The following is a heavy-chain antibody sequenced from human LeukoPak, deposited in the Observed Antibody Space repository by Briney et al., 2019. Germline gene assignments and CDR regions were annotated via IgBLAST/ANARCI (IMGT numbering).Heavy chain of an antibody. V-gene: IGHV3-21*01. CDR2: ISSSSSYI. Sequence: GGSLRLSCAASGFTFSSYSMNWVRQAPGKGLEWVSSISSSSSYIYYADSVKGRFTISRDNAKNSLYLQMNSLRAEDTAVYYCARGITKGVLWFGESTKYYFDYWGQGTLVTVSS. CDR1: GFTFSSYS. J-gene: IGHJ4*02. D-gene: IGHD3-10*01. CDR3: ARGITKGVLWFGESTKYYFDY.